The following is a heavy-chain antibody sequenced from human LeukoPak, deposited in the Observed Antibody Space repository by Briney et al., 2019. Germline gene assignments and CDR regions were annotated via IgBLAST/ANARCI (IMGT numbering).Heavy chain of an antibody. Sequence: GGSLRLSCAVSGFTFSSYGMNWVRQAPGKGLEWVSVISGSGGSTYYADSVKGRFTISRDNSKNTLYLQMNSLRAEDTAVYYCARDDNRGIAVAGSFDYWGQGTLVTVSS. D-gene: IGHD6-19*01. CDR2: ISGSGGST. V-gene: IGHV3-23*01. CDR3: ARDDNRGIAVAGSFDY. J-gene: IGHJ4*02. CDR1: GFTFSSYG.